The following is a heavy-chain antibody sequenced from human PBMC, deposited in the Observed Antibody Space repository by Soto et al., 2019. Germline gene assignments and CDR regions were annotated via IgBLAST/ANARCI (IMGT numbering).Heavy chain of an antibody. CDR1: VGCISSGGYY. V-gene: IGHV4-31*03. D-gene: IGHD6-13*01. CDR3: PRGLGSFDQQLVLFFYFAY. Sequence: SETRSLTGTVSVGCISSGGYYWSWIRQHPGKGLEWIGYIYYSGSTYYNPSLKSRVTISLDTSKNQFSLKLSSVTAADAAVYYCPRGLGSFDQQLVLFFYFAYWGQETLVTVSS. J-gene: IGHJ4*02. CDR2: IYYSGST.